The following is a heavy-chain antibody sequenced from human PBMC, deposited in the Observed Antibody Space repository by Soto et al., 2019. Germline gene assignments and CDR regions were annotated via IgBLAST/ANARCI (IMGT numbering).Heavy chain of an antibody. V-gene: IGHV3-23*01. CDR1: GFTFSSYA. J-gene: IGHJ4*02. D-gene: IGHD2-8*01. Sequence: GGSLRLSCAASGFTFSSYAMSWVRQAPGKGLEWVSAISGSGGSTYYADSVKGRFTISRDNSKNTLYLQMNSLRAEDTAVYYCAKDPGGYCTNGVCFYVDYWGQGTLVTVSS. CDR3: AKDPGGYCTNGVCFYVDY. CDR2: ISGSGGST.